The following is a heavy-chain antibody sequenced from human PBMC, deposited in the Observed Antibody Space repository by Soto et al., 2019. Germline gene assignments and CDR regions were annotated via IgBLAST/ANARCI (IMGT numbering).Heavy chain of an antibody. Sequence: QVQLVESGGGVVQPGRSLRLSCAASGFTFSYHALNWVRQAPGKGLEWVAVISYDGDNKYIAEAVKGRLTISRDNPKNTVSLQINSLRTEDTAMYCCARGTTTSAFSVMDVWGQGTTVAVPS. V-gene: IGHV3-30-3*01. J-gene: IGHJ6*02. D-gene: IGHD1-1*01. CDR3: ARGTTTSAFSVMDV. CDR2: ISYDGDNK. CDR1: GFTFSYHA.